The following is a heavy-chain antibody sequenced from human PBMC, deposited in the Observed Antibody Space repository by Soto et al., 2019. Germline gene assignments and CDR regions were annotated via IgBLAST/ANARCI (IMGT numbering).Heavy chain of an antibody. CDR1: GFTFSNYN. CDR2: ISSSSSYI. Sequence: EVQLVESGGGLVQPGGSLRLSCAASGFTFSNYNMNWVRQAPGKGLEWVSSISSSSSYIYYADSVKGRFTISRDNAKNSLYLQMNSLRAEDTAVYYCARDPPGSGYDESGLLDYWGQGTLVTVSS. J-gene: IGHJ4*02. CDR3: ARDPPGSGYDESGLLDY. V-gene: IGHV3-21*01. D-gene: IGHD5-12*01.